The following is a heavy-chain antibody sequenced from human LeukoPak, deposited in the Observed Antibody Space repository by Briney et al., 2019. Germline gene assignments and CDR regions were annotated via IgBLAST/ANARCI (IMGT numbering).Heavy chain of an antibody. CDR1: GFTFSSYA. CDR2: ISGSGGST. D-gene: IGHD2-21*02. V-gene: IGHV3-23*01. CDR3: AKSQVVVVTAIIDY. J-gene: IGHJ4*02. Sequence: GGSLRLSCAASGFTFSSYAMSWVRQAPGRGLEWVSAISGSGGSTYYADSVKGRFTISRDNSKNTLYLQMNSLRAEDTAVYYCAKSQVVVVTAIIDYWGQGTLVTVSS.